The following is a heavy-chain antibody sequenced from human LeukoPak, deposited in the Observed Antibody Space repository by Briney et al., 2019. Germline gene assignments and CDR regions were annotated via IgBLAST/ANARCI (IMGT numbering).Heavy chain of an antibody. V-gene: IGHV3-30*18. CDR3: AKDRDYYGSGSYIDY. CDR1: GFTFSDYY. CDR2: ISYDGSNK. Sequence: GGSLRLSCAASGFTFSDYYMSWIRQAPGKGLEWVAVISYDGSNKYYADSVKGRFTISRDNSKNTLYLQMNSLRAEDTAVYYCAKDRDYYGSGSYIDYWGQGTLVTVSS. D-gene: IGHD3-10*01. J-gene: IGHJ4*02.